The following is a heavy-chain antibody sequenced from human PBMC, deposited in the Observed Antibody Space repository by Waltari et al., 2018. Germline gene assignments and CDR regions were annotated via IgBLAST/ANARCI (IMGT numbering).Heavy chain of an antibody. J-gene: IGHJ3*02. CDR1: GGSISSGSYY. Sequence: QVQLQESGPGLVKPSQTLSLTCTVSGGSISSGSYYWSWIRQPAGKGLEWIGRIYTSGSTNYNPSLKSLVTISVDTSKNQFSLKLSSVTAADTAVYYCARDPIVPTDAFDIWGQGTMVTVSS. D-gene: IGHD1-26*01. CDR2: IYTSGST. CDR3: ARDPIVPTDAFDI. V-gene: IGHV4-61*02.